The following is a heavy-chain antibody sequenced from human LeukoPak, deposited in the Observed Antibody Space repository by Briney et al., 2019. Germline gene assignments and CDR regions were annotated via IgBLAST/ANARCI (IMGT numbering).Heavy chain of an antibody. CDR2: MNPNSGNT. D-gene: IGHD6-13*01. Sequence: ASVKVSCKASGYTFTSYDINWVRQATGQGLEWMGWMNPNSGNTGYAQKFQGRVTMTRNTSISTAYMELSSLRSEDTAVYYCARGXAPLGSSSWGAWGQGTLVTVSS. V-gene: IGHV1-8*01. CDR3: ARGXAPLGSSSWGA. CDR1: GYTFTSYD. J-gene: IGHJ4*02.